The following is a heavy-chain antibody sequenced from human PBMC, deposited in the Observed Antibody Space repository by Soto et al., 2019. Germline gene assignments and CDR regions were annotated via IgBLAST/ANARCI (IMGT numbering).Heavy chain of an antibody. CDR1: GGYFSNGSDY. V-gene: IGHV4-61*03. J-gene: IGHJ4*02. D-gene: IGHD3-10*01. Sequence: FVTMPLTCPVAGGYFSNGSDYWIWIQQPPGKGLEWIGYIYNSGSTNYNPSLKSRVTISVDTSKNHFSLRMSSVTAADTAVYYCARESDSGSYYFDYCGRGTLVTGSS. CDR3: ARESDSGSYYFDY. CDR2: IYNSGST.